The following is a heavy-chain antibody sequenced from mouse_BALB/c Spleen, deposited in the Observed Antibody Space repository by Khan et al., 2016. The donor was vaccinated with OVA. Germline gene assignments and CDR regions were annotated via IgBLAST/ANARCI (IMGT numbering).Heavy chain of an antibody. D-gene: IGHD2-1*01. Sequence: EVKLLESGPDLVKPSQSLSLTCTVTGYSITSGYSWHWIRQFPGNKLEWMAYIYYSGSINYNSSLKSRISLTRDTSKNQFFLQLNSVTTEDTATYYCARDGNYMDYWGQGTSVTVSS. CDR3: ARDGNYMDY. V-gene: IGHV3-1*02. J-gene: IGHJ4*01. CDR2: IYYSGSI. CDR1: GYSITSGYS.